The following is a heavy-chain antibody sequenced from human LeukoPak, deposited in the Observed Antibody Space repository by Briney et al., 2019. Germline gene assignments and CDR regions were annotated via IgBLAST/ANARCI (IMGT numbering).Heavy chain of an antibody. CDR2: ISVSGNT. V-gene: IGHV3-23*01. D-gene: IGHD2-15*01. Sequence: GGSLRLSCAASGFTLSSYAMSWVRQGPGKGLEWVSAISVSGNTYHADSVKGRFTISRDSSKNTLYLQMNSLRAGDAAVYYCARAPVTTCSGAYCYPFDYWGQGTLVTVSS. CDR3: ARAPVTTCSGAYCYPFDY. J-gene: IGHJ4*02. CDR1: GFTLSSYA.